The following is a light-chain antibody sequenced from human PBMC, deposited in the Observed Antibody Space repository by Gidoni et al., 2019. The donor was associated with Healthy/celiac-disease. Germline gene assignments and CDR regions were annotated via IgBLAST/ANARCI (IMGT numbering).Light chain of an antibody. V-gene: IGLV2-14*01. CDR2: DVS. Sequence: QSALAQPASVSGSPGQSITISCTGTSRDVGGYNYVTWYQQQPGKAPKLMIYDVSNRPSGVSNRCSGSKSGNTASLTISGLQAEDEADYYCSSFTSSSSYVFGTGTKITVL. J-gene: IGLJ1*01. CDR1: SRDVGGYNY. CDR3: SSFTSSSSYV.